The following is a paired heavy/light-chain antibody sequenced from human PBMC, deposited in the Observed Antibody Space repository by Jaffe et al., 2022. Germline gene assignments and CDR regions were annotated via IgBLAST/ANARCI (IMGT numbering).Light chain of an antibody. CDR2: WAS. V-gene: IGKV4-1*01. Sequence: DIVMTQSPDSLAVSLGERATINCKSSQSVLHTSNNKNNLAWYQQKPGQSPKLLIYWASTRESGVPDRFSGSGSGTDFTLTISSLQAEDVALYYCQQYYTIPLTFGGGTRVEIK. J-gene: IGKJ4*01. CDR3: QQYYTIPLT. CDR1: QSVLHTSNNKNN.
Heavy chain of an antibody. D-gene: IGHD6-13*01. CDR2: IKSKTNGGTR. CDR3: TTEEQQVLDF. Sequence: EVHLVESGGGLVTPGGSLRLSCAASGFTFSHAWMNWVRQTPGKGLEWVGRIKSKTNGGTRDYAAPVKGRFTISRDDSNKTMYLQMNNLKTDDTGIYYCTTEEQQVLDFWGQGILVTVSS. V-gene: IGHV3-15*01. CDR1: GFTFSHAW. J-gene: IGHJ4*02.